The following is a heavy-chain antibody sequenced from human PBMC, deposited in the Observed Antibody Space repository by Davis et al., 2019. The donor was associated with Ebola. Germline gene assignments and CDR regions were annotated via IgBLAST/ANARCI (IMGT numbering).Heavy chain of an antibody. CDR2: IYPGDSDT. CDR3: ARQYGGSGSYSHYGMDV. V-gene: IGHV5-51*07. CDR1: GYSFTSYW. J-gene: IGHJ6*02. D-gene: IGHD3-10*01. Sequence: GESLKISCKGSGYSFTSYWIGWVHQMPGKGLEWMGIIYPGDSDTRYSPSFQGQVTISADKSISTAYLQWSSLKASDTAMYYCARQYGGSGSYSHYGMDVWGQGTTVTVS.